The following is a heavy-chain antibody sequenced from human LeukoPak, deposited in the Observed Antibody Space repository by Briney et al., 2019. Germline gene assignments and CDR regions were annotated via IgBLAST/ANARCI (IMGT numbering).Heavy chain of an antibody. J-gene: IGHJ4*02. CDR2: ISAYNGDT. CDR3: ARQQCRGGSCYWGYYFDY. Sequence: ASVKVSCKASGYTFTSYAISWVRQAPGEGLEWMGWISAYNGDTDYAQKLQGRVTMTTDTSTNAAYMELRSLRSDDTAVFYCARQQCRGGSCYWGYYFDYWGQGTLVTVSS. CDR1: GYTFTSYA. V-gene: IGHV1-18*01. D-gene: IGHD2-15*01.